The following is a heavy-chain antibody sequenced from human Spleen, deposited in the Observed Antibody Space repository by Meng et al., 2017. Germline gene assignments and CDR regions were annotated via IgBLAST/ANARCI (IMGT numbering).Heavy chain of an antibody. CDR1: GYNFPDYY. D-gene: IGHD6-13*01. J-gene: IGHJ4*02. CDR3: ARDEDISAAGKLFGDY. CDR2: IDPKSGDT. V-gene: IGHV1-2*06. Sequence: ASVKVSCKPSGYNFPDYYIHWVRRAPGQGLEWMGRIDPKSGDTHYAQRVQGRVTMTGDTSISTAYMELSGLRSGDTAMYYCARDEDISAAGKLFGDYWGQGTLVTVSS.